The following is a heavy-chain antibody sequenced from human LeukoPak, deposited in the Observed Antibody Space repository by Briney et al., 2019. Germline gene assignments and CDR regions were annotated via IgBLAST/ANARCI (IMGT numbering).Heavy chain of an antibody. CDR1: GFTFSSYW. Sequence: GGSLRLSCAASGFTFSSYWMHWVRQSPGKGLVWVSRINSGGSSTSYADSVKGRFTISRDNAKKSLYLQMNSLRAEDTAVYYCARDQGGYSYGWHDYWGQGTLVTVSS. V-gene: IGHV3-74*01. D-gene: IGHD5-18*01. CDR3: ARDQGGYSYGWHDY. CDR2: INSGGSST. J-gene: IGHJ4*02.